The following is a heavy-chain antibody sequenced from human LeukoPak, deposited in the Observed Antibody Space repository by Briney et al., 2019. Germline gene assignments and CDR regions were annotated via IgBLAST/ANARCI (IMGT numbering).Heavy chain of an antibody. CDR3: AKGSSTYSVTSYWYFDL. Sequence: GGSLRLSCAASGFTFSSYAMSWVRQAPGKGLQWVSSISATGGSTYYADSVKGRSTVSRDNSKNTLYLQVNSLRAEDTAVYYCAKGSSTYSVTSYWYFDLWGRGTLVTVSS. J-gene: IGHJ2*01. V-gene: IGHV3-23*01. CDR1: GFTFSSYA. D-gene: IGHD6-13*01. CDR2: ISATGGST.